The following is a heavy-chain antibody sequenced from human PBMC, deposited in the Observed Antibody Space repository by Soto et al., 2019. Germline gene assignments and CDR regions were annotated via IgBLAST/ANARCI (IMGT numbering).Heavy chain of an antibody. J-gene: IGHJ4*02. CDR1: GGSISSSSYY. CDR3: ASSIAAAGPIYFDY. D-gene: IGHD6-13*01. CDR2: IYYSGST. V-gene: IGHV4-39*01. Sequence: SETLSLTCTVSGGSISSSSYYWGWIRQPPGKGLEWIGSIYYSGSTYYNPSLKSRVTISVDTSKNQFSLKLSSVTAADTAVYYCASSIAAAGPIYFDYWGQGTLVNVS.